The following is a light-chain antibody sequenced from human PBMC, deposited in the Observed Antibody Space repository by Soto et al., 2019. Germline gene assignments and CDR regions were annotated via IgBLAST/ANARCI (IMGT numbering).Light chain of an antibody. CDR3: QQFNIWPHMPT. CDR2: DAS. J-gene: IGKJ4*01. CDR1: QSVGSN. V-gene: IGKV3-15*01. Sequence: EIVMTQSPATLSVSPGERATLSCRATQSVGSNLAWYQQKPGQAPRLLIYDASTRATDIPARFSGSGSGTEFTLSINSLQSEDFAVYYCQQFNIWPHMPTFVGGTKVELK.